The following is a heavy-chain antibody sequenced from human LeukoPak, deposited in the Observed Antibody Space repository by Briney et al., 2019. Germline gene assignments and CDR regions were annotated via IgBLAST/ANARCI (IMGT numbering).Heavy chain of an antibody. CDR2: IYSGGST. V-gene: IGHV3-53*01. J-gene: IGHJ6*02. Sequence: GGSLRLSCAASGFTVSSNYMSWVRQAPGKGLEWVSVIYSGGSTYYADSVKGRFTISRDNSKNSLYLQMNSLRAEDTAVYYCAKDFCSSTSCYWYYYYYGMDVWGQGTTVTVSS. D-gene: IGHD2-2*01. CDR1: GFTVSSNY. CDR3: AKDFCSSTSCYWYYYYYGMDV.